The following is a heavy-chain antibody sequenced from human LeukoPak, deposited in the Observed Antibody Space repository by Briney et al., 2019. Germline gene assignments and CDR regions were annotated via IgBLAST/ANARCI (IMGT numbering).Heavy chain of an antibody. CDR2: ISYDGSNK. V-gene: IGHV3-30*04. CDR1: GFTFSSYA. J-gene: IGHJ6*02. CDR3: AKDLVPAAQYGMDV. D-gene: IGHD2-2*01. Sequence: GGSLRLSCAASGFTFSSYAMHWVRQAPGKGLEWVAVISYDGSNKYYADSVKGRFTISRDNSKNTLYLQMNSLRAEDTAVYYCAKDLVPAAQYGMDVWGQGTTVTVSS.